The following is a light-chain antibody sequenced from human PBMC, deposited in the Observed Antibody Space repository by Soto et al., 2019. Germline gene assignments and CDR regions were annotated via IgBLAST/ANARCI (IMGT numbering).Light chain of an antibody. CDR1: QTISNY. Sequence: DIQMTQSPSSLSAPVGDRVTITCRASQTISNYLNWYQQKPGVAPKLLIYAASSLQSGVPSRISGSGSGTDFILTISSLQPEDSATYYCQQSYSTPITFGQGTKVEIK. CDR3: QQSYSTPIT. CDR2: AAS. J-gene: IGKJ2*01. V-gene: IGKV1-39*01.